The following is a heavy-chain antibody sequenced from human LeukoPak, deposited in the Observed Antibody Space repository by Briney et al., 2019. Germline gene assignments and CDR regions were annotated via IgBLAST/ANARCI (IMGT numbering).Heavy chain of an antibody. CDR3: ARTNRGPYCSGGSCYPQGFDY. D-gene: IGHD2-15*01. CDR2: INPTSGDT. J-gene: IGHJ4*02. V-gene: IGHV1-2*02. CDR1: GYTFTGYY. Sequence: ASVKVSCKPSGYTFTGYYMHWVRQAPGQSLEWMGWINPTSGDTDSAQRFQGRVTMTRDTSISTAYVELNSLTSDDTAVYYCARTNRGPYCSGGSCYPQGFDYWGQGTLVTVSS.